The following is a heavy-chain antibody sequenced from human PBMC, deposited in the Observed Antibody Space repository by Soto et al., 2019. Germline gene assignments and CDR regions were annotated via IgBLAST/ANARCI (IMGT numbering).Heavy chain of an antibody. CDR1: GYTFTSYG. CDR2: INAANGDT. D-gene: IGHD6-13*01. CDR3: VRRHVSATGIDWFDP. Sequence: ASVKVSCKASGYTFTSYGIHWVRQAPGQRLEWMGWINAANGDTKYSPKFQGRVTITRDTSAGTAYMELSSLRSEDTAVYYCVRRHVSATGIDWFDPWGQGILVTVSS. V-gene: IGHV1-3*01. J-gene: IGHJ5*02.